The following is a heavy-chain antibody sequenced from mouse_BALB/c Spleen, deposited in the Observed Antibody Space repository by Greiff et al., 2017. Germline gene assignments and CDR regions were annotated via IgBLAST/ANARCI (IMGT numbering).Heavy chain of an antibody. CDR3: ARRYGYDYDGYWYFDV. D-gene: IGHD2-4*01. CDR1: GFTFSSFG. J-gene: IGHJ1*01. CDR2: ISSGSSTI. V-gene: IGHV5-17*02. Sequence: EVQVVESGGGLVKPGGSRKLSCAASGFTFSSFGMHWVRQAPEKGLEWVAYISSGSSTIYYADTVKGRFTISRDNPKNTLFLQMTSLRSEDTAMYYCARRYGYDYDGYWYFDVWGAGTTVTVSS.